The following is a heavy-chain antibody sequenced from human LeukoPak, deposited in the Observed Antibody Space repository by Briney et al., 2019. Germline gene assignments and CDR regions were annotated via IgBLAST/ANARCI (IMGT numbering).Heavy chain of an antibody. CDR1: GDSTSSDRYY. CDR3: ARGRPYSGGYHLDY. Sequence: SETLSLTCTVSGDSTSSDRYYGGWVRQPPGKGLEWIGNIYYSGSTYYNPSLKSRVTMSVDTCKNQFFLKLNSVTAADTAVYYCARGRPYSGGYHLDYWGQGTLVTVSA. J-gene: IGHJ4*02. CDR2: IYYSGST. V-gene: IGHV4-39*02. D-gene: IGHD1-26*01.